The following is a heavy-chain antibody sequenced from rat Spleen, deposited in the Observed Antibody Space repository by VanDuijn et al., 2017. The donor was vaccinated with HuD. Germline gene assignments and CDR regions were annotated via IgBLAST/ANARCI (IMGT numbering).Heavy chain of an antibody. D-gene: IGHD1-5*01. CDR2: INSAGST. CDR1: GYSITSGYG. Sequence: VQLQESGPGLVKPSQSLSLTCSVTGYSITSGYGWNWIRKFPGNKLEWMGYINSAGSTNYNPPLKSQISITRDTSKNQFFLHLTSVTTDDTATYYCARAYNYYFDYWGQGVMVTVSS. V-gene: IGHV3-3*01. CDR3: ARAYNYYFDY. J-gene: IGHJ2*01.